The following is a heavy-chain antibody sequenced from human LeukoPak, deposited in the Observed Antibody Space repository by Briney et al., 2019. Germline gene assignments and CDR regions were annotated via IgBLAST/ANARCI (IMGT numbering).Heavy chain of an antibody. D-gene: IGHD3-22*01. CDR3: ARDSSGYYGY. V-gene: IGHV4-34*01. CDR1: GGSFSGYY. Sequence: SETLSLTCAVYGGSFSGYYWSWIRQPPGKGLEWIGEINHSGSTNYNPSLKSRVTISVDTSKNQFSLKLSSVTAADTAVYYCARDSSGYYGYWGQGTLVTVSS. J-gene: IGHJ4*02. CDR2: INHSGST.